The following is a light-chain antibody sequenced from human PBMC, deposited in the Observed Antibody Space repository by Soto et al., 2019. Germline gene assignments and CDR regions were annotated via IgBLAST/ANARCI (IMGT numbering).Light chain of an antibody. V-gene: IGKV3D-15*01. Sequence: EIVLTQSPATLSLSPVERATLSCRATQSVSSYLAWYYDASNRATGIPARFSGCGSGTEFILTISSLQSEDFGVYYCQQYNNWPPITFGQGTRLEIK. CDR3: QQYNNWPPIT. J-gene: IGKJ5*01. CDR2: DAS. CDR1: QSVSSY.